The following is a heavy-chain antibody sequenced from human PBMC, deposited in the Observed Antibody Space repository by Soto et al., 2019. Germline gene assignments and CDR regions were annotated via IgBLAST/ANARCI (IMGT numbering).Heavy chain of an antibody. CDR2: ISSGSKTI. D-gene: IGHD3-9*01. V-gene: IGHV3-48*02. J-gene: IGHJ4*02. Sequence: QPVGSLRLSCAASGFTFSGYSVNWVRQAPGKGLEWVSYISSGSKTIYYAESVKGRFTVSRDNARNSQYLQMNSLRDEDTAVYYCAREDILGTRSFDYWGRGTLVTVSS. CDR1: GFTFSGYS. CDR3: AREDILGTRSFDY.